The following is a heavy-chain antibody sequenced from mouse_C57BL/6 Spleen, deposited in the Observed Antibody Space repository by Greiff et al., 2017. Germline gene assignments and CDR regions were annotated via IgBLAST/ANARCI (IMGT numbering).Heavy chain of an antibody. CDR2: IDPSDSYT. Sequence: QVQLQQPGAELVRPGTSVKLSCKASGYTFTSYWMHWVKQRPGQGLEWIGVIDPSDSYTNYNQKFKGKATLTVDTSSSPAYMQLSSLTSEDSAVYYCARPHSYYFDYWGQGTTLTVSS. J-gene: IGHJ2*01. CDR3: ARPHSYYFDY. CDR1: GYTFTSYW. V-gene: IGHV1-59*01.